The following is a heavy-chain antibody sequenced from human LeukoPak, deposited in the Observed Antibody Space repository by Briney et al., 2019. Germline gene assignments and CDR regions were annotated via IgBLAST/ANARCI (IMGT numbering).Heavy chain of an antibody. CDR3: ARDLSVAGTRWLDY. Sequence: AAVKVSCKASGGTFSSYAISWVRQAPGQGLEWMGRIIPIFGTANYAQKFQGRVTITTDESTSTAYMELSSLRSEDTAVYYCARDLSVAGTRWLDYWGQGTLVTVSS. CDR2: IIPIFGTA. CDR1: GGTFSSYA. V-gene: IGHV1-69*05. J-gene: IGHJ4*02. D-gene: IGHD6-19*01.